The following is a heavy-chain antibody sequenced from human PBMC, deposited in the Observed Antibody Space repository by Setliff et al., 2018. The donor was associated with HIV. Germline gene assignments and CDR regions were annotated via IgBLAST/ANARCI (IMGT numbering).Heavy chain of an antibody. Sequence: GGSLRLSCAASGFTFSPYWMHWVRQAPGKGLVWVSRINSGGTSTTYAASVKGRFTISRDNAKDTLYLQMNSLRAEDTAVYYCARDLSYDYDRSSDTFDYWGQGTLVTVSS. CDR2: INSGGTST. J-gene: IGHJ4*02. V-gene: IGHV3-74*03. D-gene: IGHD3-22*01. CDR3: ARDLSYDYDRSSDTFDY. CDR1: GFTFSPYW.